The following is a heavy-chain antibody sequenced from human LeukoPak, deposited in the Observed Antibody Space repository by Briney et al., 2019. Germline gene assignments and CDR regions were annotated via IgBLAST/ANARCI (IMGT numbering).Heavy chain of an antibody. CDR2: ISSSSSYI. V-gene: IGHV3-21*01. J-gene: IGHJ6*03. Sequence: GGSLRLSCAASGFTFSTFAMIWVRQPPGKGLEWVSSISSSSSYIYYADSVKGRFTISRDNAKNSLYLQMNSLRAEDTAVYYCARDRYMDVWGKGTTVTVSS. CDR3: ARDRYMDV. CDR1: GFTFSTFA.